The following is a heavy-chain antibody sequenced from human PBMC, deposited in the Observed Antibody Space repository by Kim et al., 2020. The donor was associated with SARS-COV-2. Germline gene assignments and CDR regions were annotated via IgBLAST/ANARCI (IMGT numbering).Heavy chain of an antibody. CDR2: ISGSGSST. V-gene: IGHV3-23*01. D-gene: IGHD3-16*01. CDR1: GFIFSNYG. J-gene: IGHJ6*02. Sequence: GESLKISCAASGFIFSNYGMSWVRQAPGRGLEWVSAISGSGSSTYYADSVKGRFTISRDNSENTLYLQMNSLRAEDTALYYCAKAPGGGYYFYGMDVLGQ. CDR3: AKAPGGGYYFYGMDV.